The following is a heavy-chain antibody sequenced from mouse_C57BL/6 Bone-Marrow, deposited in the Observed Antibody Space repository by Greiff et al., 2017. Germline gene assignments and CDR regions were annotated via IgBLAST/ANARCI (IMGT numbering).Heavy chain of an antibody. V-gene: IGHV1-4*01. Sequence: QVQLQQSGAELARPGASVKMSCKASGYTFTSYTMHWVKQRPGQGLEWIGYINPSSGYTKYNQKFKDKATLTADKSSSTAYMQLSSLPSEDSAVXYCASYSYDGFAYWGQGTLVTVSA. CDR2: INPSSGYT. CDR3: ASYSYDGFAY. J-gene: IGHJ3*01. D-gene: IGHD2-12*01. CDR1: GYTFTSYT.